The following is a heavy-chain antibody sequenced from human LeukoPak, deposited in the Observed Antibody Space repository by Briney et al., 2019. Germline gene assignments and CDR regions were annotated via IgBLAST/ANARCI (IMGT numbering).Heavy chain of an antibody. CDR1: GGSISSYF. CDR2: AHYSEST. Sequence: SETLSLTCTVSGGSISSYFWSWIRQPPGKGLEWIAYAHYSESTNYNPSLKSRVTISLDTSKNQFSLMLNSVTAADTAVYYCASRGPWFDPWGQGTLVTVSS. V-gene: IGHV4-59*01. J-gene: IGHJ5*02. CDR3: ASRGPWFDP.